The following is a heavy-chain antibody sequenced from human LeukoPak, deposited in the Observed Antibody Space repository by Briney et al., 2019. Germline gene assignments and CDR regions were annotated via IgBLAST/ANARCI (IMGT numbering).Heavy chain of an antibody. CDR2: MTVYNGNT. J-gene: IGHJ5*02. Sequence: ASVKVSCKASRYTFTSHGIIWVRQAPGQRLEWLGWMTVYNGNTHYAQKFQGRVTMTTDTSTSTAYMELRSLRSDDTAVYYCARALGSSWTPSWFDPWGLGTLVTVSS. D-gene: IGHD6-13*01. V-gene: IGHV1-18*01. CDR1: RYTFTSHG. CDR3: ARALGSSWTPSWFDP.